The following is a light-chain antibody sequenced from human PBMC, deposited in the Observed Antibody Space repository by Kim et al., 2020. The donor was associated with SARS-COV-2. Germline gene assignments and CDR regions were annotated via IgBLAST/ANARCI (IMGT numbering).Light chain of an antibody. CDR3: AAWDDSLSGVV. V-gene: IGLV1-44*01. Sequence: QSVLTQPPSASGTPGQRVTISCSGSRSNIGNNVVNWYQQVPGTDPTLLIFSNDHRPSAVADRFSCSKSGRSTSLVISALQSEDEADYYCAAWDDSLSGVVFGGGTQLTVL. J-gene: IGLJ2*01. CDR2: SND. CDR1: RSNIGNNV.